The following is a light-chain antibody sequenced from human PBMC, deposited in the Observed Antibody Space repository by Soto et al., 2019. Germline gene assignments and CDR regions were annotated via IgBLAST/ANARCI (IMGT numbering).Light chain of an antibody. CDR3: QQSYSTPFT. J-gene: IGKJ3*01. CDR1: QSISSY. Sequence: DIQMTQSPSSLYASVGDRVTITCRASQSISSYLNWYQQKPGKAPKLLIYAASSLQSVVPSRFSGSGSGTDFTLTISSLQPEDFATYHFQQSYSTPFTCGPGTKVDIK. CDR2: AAS. V-gene: IGKV1-39*01.